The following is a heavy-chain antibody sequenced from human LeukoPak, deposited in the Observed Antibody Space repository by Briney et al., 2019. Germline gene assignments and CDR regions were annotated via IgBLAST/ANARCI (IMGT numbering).Heavy chain of an antibody. CDR2: IFSGGGT. CDR3: ARRHLTSGSIDY. CDR1: GFVFNGHG. J-gene: IGHJ4*02. Sequence: GGSLRLSCAASGFVFNGHGMTWVRQAPGKGLEWVSNIFSGGGTHYADSVKGRFTISRDNSKNTVYLQMNSLRAEDTAMYYCARRHLTSGSIDYWGQGTLVTVSS. V-gene: IGHV3-53*01.